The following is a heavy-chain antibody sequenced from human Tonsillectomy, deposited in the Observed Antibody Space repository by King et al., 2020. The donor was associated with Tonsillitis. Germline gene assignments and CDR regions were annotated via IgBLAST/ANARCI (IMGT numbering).Heavy chain of an antibody. CDR2: VYYSGST. CDR1: GGSISSSSYY. D-gene: IGHD5/OR15-5a*01. CDR3: ARGGSLRYFDY. Sequence: QLQESGPGLVKPSETLSLTCTVSGGSISSSSYYWGWIRQPPGKGLEWIGSVYYSGSTYYNPSLKSRVTISVDTSKNQFSLKLSSVTAADTAEYYCARGGSLRYFDYWGQGTLVTGSS. V-gene: IGHV4-39*01. J-gene: IGHJ4*02.